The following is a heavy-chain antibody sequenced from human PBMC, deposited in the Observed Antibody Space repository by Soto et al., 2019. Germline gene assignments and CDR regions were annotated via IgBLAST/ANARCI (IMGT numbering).Heavy chain of an antibody. V-gene: IGHV4-39*01. CDR2: IYYSGST. J-gene: IGHJ6*02. CDR1: GGSISSSSYY. CDR3: ARWGDLIYDSRPGMDV. Sequence: SETLSLTCTVSGGSISSSSYYWGWIRQPPGKGLEWIGSIYYSGSTYYNPSLKSRVTISVDTSKNQFSLKLSSVTAADTAVYYCARWGDLIYDSRPGMDVWGQATTVTVSS. D-gene: IGHD3-22*01.